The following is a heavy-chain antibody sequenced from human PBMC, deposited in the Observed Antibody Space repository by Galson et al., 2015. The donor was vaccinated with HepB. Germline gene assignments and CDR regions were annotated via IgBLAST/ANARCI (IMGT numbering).Heavy chain of an antibody. D-gene: IGHD3-22*01. Sequence: SLRLSCAASGFTFSSYGMHWVRQAPGTGLEWVAFIRYDGSNKYYADSVKGRFTISRDNSKNTLYLQMNSLRAEDTAVYYCAKDLHTYDSSGSDLDYWGQGTLVTVSS. CDR1: GFTFSSYG. J-gene: IGHJ4*02. CDR3: AKDLHTYDSSGSDLDY. V-gene: IGHV3-30*02. CDR2: IRYDGSNK.